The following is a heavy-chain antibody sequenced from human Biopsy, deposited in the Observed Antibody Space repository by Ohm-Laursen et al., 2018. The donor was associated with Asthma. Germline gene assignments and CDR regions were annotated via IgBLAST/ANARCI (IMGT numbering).Heavy chain of an antibody. CDR2: ISYDGNHK. D-gene: IGHD5-12*01. J-gene: IGHJ4*02. CDR3: AKRREYSGHDNDY. V-gene: IGHV3-30*18. Sequence: SLRLSCTASGFMFRSFGMHWVRQAPGKGLEWVAVISYDGNHKFYEDSVKGRFTISRDNSKNTLYLQMNSLRTEETAVYYCAKRREYSGHDNDYWGQGTLVIVSS. CDR1: GFMFRSFG.